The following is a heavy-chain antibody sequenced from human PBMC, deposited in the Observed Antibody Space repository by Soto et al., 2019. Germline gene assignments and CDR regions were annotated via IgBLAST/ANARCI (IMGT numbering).Heavy chain of an antibody. J-gene: IGHJ6*02. CDR2: IYYSGST. CDR3: AGIIAAAGSDYYYYYGMDV. CDR1: GGSISSGGYY. V-gene: IGHV4-31*03. Sequence: QVQLQESGPGLVKPSQTLSLTCTVSGGSISSGGYYWSWIRQHPGKGLEWIGYIYYSGSTYYNPSLKSRVTISVDTSKNQFSLKLSSVTAADTAVYYCAGIIAAAGSDYYYYYGMDVWGQGTTVTVSS. D-gene: IGHD6-13*01.